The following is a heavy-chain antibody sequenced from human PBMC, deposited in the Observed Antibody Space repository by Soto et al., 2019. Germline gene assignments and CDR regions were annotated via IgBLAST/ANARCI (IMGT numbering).Heavy chain of an antibody. D-gene: IGHD3-3*01. V-gene: IGHV3-9*01. CDR1: GFTFDDYA. J-gene: IGHJ4*02. CDR3: AKEYYDFWSGPFDY. CDR2: ISWNSGSI. Sequence: GGSLRLSCAASGFTFDDYAMHWVRQAPGKGLEWVSGISWNSGSIGYADSVKGRFTISRDNAKNSLYLQMNSLRAEDTALYYCAKEYYDFWSGPFDYWGQGTLVTSPQ.